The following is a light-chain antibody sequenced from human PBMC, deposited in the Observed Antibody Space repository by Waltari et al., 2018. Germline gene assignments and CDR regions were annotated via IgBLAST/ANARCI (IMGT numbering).Light chain of an antibody. CDR3: HQYYSTPRT. Sequence: EIVITKATESVAVSMGERGRINCRASKSLLYSSNNKNHFAWYQQKPGQPPKLLVYWASTREVEVPKRVVRRWCGTDFTLAISSLRAEDVAVYFFHQYYSTPRTFGQGTKVE. J-gene: IGKJ1*01. CDR1: KSLLYSSNNKNH. V-gene: IGKV4-1*01. CDR2: WAS.